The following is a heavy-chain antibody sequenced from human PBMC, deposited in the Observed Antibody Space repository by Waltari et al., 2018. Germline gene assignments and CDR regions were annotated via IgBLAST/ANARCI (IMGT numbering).Heavy chain of an antibody. Sequence: QVQLQESGPGLVKPSQTLSLTCSVSDGSINSGTYYWNWIRQSAGKGLEWIGHIYTSGRTTSNPSLKSGVSISLDTSRNQISLRLYSVTAADTAVYYCARQINYFIDVWGEGTTVTVSS. V-gene: IGHV4-61*02. CDR1: DGSINSGTYY. CDR3: ARQINYFIDV. CDR2: IYTSGRT. J-gene: IGHJ6*03. D-gene: IGHD3-10*01.